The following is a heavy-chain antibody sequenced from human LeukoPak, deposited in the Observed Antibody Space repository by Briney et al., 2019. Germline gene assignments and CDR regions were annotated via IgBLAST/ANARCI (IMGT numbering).Heavy chain of an antibody. CDR3: ARYLAAGYFDL. V-gene: IGHV4-39*01. D-gene: IGHD6-25*01. CDR2: IYYSGST. Sequence: SETLSLTCTVSGGSISSSSYHWGWIRQPPGKGLEWIGSIYYSGSTYYNPSLKSRVTISVDTSKNQFSLKLSSVTAADTAVYYCARYLAAGYFDLWGRGTLVTVSS. J-gene: IGHJ2*01. CDR1: GGSISSSSYH.